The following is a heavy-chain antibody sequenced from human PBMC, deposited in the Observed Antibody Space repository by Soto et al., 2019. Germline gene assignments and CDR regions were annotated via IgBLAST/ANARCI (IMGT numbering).Heavy chain of an antibody. Sequence: PGGSLRLSCAASGFTFSSYAMHWVRQAPGKGLEWVSSISSSSSYIYYADSVKGRFTISRDNAKNSLYLQMNSLRAEDTAVYYCARDMYSSSWTRAVADYWGQGTLVTVSS. V-gene: IGHV3-21*01. CDR3: ARDMYSSSWTRAVADY. CDR2: ISSSSSYI. CDR1: GFTFSSYA. D-gene: IGHD6-13*01. J-gene: IGHJ4*02.